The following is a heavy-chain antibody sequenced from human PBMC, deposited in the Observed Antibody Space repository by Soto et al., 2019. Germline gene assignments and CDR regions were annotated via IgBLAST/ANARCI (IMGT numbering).Heavy chain of an antibody. CDR1: GGSISSSRFY. CDR2: VYYSGST. V-gene: IGHV4-39*01. J-gene: IGHJ6*02. CDR3: TRHYYDLAGDDYYYGMDL. D-gene: IGHD3-3*01. Sequence: PETLSLTCSVSGGSISSSRFYWAWIRQPPGKGLEWIGNVYYSGSTYYNPSVESRVTISIDTSKNQFSLNLSSVTAADTAVYYCTRHYYDLAGDDYYYGMDLWGQGTTVNVS.